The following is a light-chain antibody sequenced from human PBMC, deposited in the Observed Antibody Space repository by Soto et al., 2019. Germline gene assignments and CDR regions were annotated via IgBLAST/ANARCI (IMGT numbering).Light chain of an antibody. CDR3: SSYTSSSTPYV. Sequence: QSALTQPASVSGSPGQSITISCTGTSSDVGGYNYGSWYQQHPGKAPKLMLDEVSNRPSGVSNRFSGSKSGNTASLTISGLQAEDEADYYCSSYTSSSTPYVFGTGTKVTVL. V-gene: IGLV2-14*01. J-gene: IGLJ1*01. CDR2: EVS. CDR1: SSDVGGYNY.